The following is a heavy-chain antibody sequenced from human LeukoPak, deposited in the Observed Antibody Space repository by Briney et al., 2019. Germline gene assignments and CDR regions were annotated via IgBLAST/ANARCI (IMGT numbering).Heavy chain of an antibody. CDR2: ISYDGSNK. J-gene: IGHJ4*02. CDR1: GFTFSTYA. CDR3: ARDPAMVYAISFVDY. V-gene: IGHV3-30*04. Sequence: GRSLRLSCAASGFTFSTYAIHWVRQAPGKGLEWVAVISYDGSNKYYADSVKGRFTISRDNSKNTLYLQMGSLRAEDTAVYYCARDPAMVYAISFVDYWGQGTLVTVSS. D-gene: IGHD2-8*01.